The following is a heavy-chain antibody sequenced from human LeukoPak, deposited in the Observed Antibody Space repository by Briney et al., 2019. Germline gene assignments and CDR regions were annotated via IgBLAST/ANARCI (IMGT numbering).Heavy chain of an antibody. CDR1: LLTLSDYY. CDR3: ARTPGATYYYFYGMDV. D-gene: IGHD3-10*01. V-gene: IGHV3-11*03. CDR2: ITSSSGYT. J-gene: IGHJ6*02. Sequence: PGRSLSLSCAASLLTLSDYYMSWIRQAPGKGLEWVSYITSSSGYTNYADSVKGRFTISTDNAKNSLFLQMNSLRAEDTAVYYCARTPGATYYYFYGMDVWGQGTTVSVSS.